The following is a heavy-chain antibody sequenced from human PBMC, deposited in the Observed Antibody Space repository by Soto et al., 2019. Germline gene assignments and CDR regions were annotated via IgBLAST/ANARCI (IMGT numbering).Heavy chain of an antibody. CDR2: ISYDGSNK. J-gene: IGHJ4*02. CDR1: GFTFSSYA. Sequence: PVGSLRLSCAASGFTFSSYAMHWVRQAPGKGLEWVAVISYDGSNKYYADSVKGRFTISRDNSKNTLYLQMNSLRAEDTAVYYCARSPTHSGSCPSDYWGQGTLVTVSS. D-gene: IGHD1-26*01. V-gene: IGHV3-30-3*01. CDR3: ARSPTHSGSCPSDY.